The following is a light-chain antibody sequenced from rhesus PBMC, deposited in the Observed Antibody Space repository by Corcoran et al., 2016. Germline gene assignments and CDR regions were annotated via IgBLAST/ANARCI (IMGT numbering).Light chain of an antibody. V-gene: IGKV3-24*04. J-gene: IGKJ1*01. CDR3: LQLSKWPWT. Sequence: EIVMTQSPATLSLSPGERATLPCRASQSVGSSLAWYQQKPGQAPRLLFNGASSRATGIPDRFSGAGSGTDFTLTISSLEPEDVAVYYVLQLSKWPWTFGQGTKGEIK. CDR2: GAS. CDR1: QSVGSS.